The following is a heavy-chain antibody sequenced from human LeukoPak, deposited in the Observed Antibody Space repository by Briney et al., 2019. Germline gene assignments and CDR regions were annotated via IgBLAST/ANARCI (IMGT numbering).Heavy chain of an antibody. V-gene: IGHV3-23*01. CDR1: GFTFRSYA. D-gene: IGHD2-2*01. Sequence: GGSLRLSCAASGFTFRSYAMSWVRQAPGKGLEWVSAISGSGGSTYYADSVKGRFTISRDNSKNTLYLQMNSLRAEDTAVYYCAKGRVVPAAMRINWFDSWGQGTLVTVSS. CDR3: AKGRVVPAAMRINWFDS. CDR2: ISGSGGST. J-gene: IGHJ5*01.